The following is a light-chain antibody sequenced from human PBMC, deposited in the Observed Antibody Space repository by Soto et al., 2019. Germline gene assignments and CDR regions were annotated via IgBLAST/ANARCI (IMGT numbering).Light chain of an antibody. CDR3: AAWDDSLSGPV. V-gene: IGLV1-47*01. J-gene: IGLJ3*02. CDR1: NSNIGNNY. Sequence: QSVLTQPPSASASPGQRVTISCSGTNSNIGNNYVYWYRQLPGTAPKLLIYRDDQRPSGVPDRSSGSKSGTSASLAISGLRSEDEADYYCAAWDDSLSGPVFGGGTKLTVL. CDR2: RDD.